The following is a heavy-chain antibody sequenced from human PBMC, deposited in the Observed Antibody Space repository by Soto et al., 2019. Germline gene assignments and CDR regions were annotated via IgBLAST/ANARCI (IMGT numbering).Heavy chain of an antibody. Sequence: GASVKVSCKASGGTFSSYAISWVRQAPGQGLEWMGGTIPIFGTANYAQKFQGRVTITADKSTSTAYMELSSLRSEDTAVYYCARDIYAARHHYYYGMDVWGQGTTVTVSS. CDR2: TIPIFGTA. D-gene: IGHD6-6*01. J-gene: IGHJ6*02. V-gene: IGHV1-69*06. CDR1: GGTFSSYA. CDR3: ARDIYAARHHYYYGMDV.